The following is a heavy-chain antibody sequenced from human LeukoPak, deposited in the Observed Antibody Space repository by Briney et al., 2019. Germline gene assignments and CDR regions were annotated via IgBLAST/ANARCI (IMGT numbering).Heavy chain of an antibody. Sequence: GGSLRLSCTVSGFTVSSNSMSWVRQAPGKGLEWVSFIYSDNTHYSDSVKGRFTISRDNSKNTLYLQMGSLRAEDMAVYYCAGGFGTYWGQGTLVTVSS. CDR1: GFTVSSNS. V-gene: IGHV3-66*03. CDR2: IYSDNT. D-gene: IGHD1-1*01. CDR3: AGGFGTY. J-gene: IGHJ4*02.